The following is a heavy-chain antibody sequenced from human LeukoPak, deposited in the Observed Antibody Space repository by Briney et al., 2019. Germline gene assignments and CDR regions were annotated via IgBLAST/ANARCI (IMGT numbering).Heavy chain of an antibody. D-gene: IGHD4-17*01. Sequence: GGSLRLSCAVSGFTFSSYAMSWVRQAPGKGLEWVSGISGSGGSTYYADSVKGRFTISRDNSKKTLYLQMNSLRGEDTAVYYCARDLDGDLPAFDYWGQGTLVTVSS. J-gene: IGHJ4*02. CDR2: ISGSGGST. CDR1: GFTFSSYA. V-gene: IGHV3-23*01. CDR3: ARDLDGDLPAFDY.